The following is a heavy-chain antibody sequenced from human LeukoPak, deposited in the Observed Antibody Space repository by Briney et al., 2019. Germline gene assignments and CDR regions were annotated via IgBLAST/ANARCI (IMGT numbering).Heavy chain of an antibody. J-gene: IGHJ2*01. CDR1: GFTFSSYA. CDR2: ISYDGSNK. Sequence: PGGSLRLSCAASGFTFSSYAMHWVRQAPGKGLEWVAVISYDGSNKYYADSVKGRFTISRDNSKNTLYLQTNSLRAEDTAVYYCARVGITMIVVVPSDWYFDLWGRGTLVTVSS. D-gene: IGHD3-22*01. V-gene: IGHV3-30-3*01. CDR3: ARVGITMIVVVPSDWYFDL.